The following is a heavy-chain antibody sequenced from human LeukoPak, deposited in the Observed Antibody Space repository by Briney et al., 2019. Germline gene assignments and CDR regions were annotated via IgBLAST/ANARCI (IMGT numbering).Heavy chain of an antibody. V-gene: IGHV3-74*01. CDR2: INSDGSST. Sequence: PGGSLRLSCAAPGFTFSSYWMHWVRQAPGKGLVWISRINSDGSSTNYADSVKGRFTISRDNAKNTLYLQMNSLRVEDTAVYYCTRDTSASFDYWGQGTLVTVSS. CDR1: GFTFSSYW. J-gene: IGHJ4*02. D-gene: IGHD3-16*01. CDR3: TRDTSASFDY.